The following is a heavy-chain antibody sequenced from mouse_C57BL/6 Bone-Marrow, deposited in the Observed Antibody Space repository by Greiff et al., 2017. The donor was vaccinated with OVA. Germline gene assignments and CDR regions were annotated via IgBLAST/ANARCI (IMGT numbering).Heavy chain of an antibody. J-gene: IGHJ2*01. CDR1: GYTFTSYN. CDR3: ARWSYYGSLDY. CDR2: IYPGNGDT. Sequence: QVQLQQSGAELVRPGASVKMSCKASGYTFTSYNMHWVKHTPRQGLEWIGAIYPGNGDTSYNQKFKGKATLTVDKSSSTAYMQLSSLTSEDSAVYFCARWSYYGSLDYWGQGTTLTVSS. D-gene: IGHD1-1*01. V-gene: IGHV1-12*01.